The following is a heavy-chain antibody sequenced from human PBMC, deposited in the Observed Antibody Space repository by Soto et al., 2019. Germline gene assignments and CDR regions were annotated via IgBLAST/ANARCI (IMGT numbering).Heavy chain of an antibody. V-gene: IGHV3-33*01. D-gene: IGHD3-9*01. Sequence: GGSLRLSCAASGFTFSSYGMHWVRQAPGKWLEWVAVIWYDGSNKYYADSVKGRFTISRDNSKNTLYLQMNSLRAEDTAVYYCAREGELRYFDWSHDANWFDPWGQGTLVTVSS. CDR3: AREGELRYFDWSHDANWFDP. J-gene: IGHJ5*02. CDR1: GFTFSSYG. CDR2: IWYDGSNK.